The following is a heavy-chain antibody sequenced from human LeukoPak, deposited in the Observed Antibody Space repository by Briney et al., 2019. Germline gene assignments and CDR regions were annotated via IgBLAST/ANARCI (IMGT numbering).Heavy chain of an antibody. CDR2: ISSSSSYI. CDR1: GFTFSIYS. D-gene: IGHD6-6*01. Sequence: PGGSLRLSCAASGFTFSIYSMNWVRQAPGKGLEWVSSISSSSSYIYYADSVKGRFTISRDNAKNSLYLQMNSLRAEDTAVYYCARGAAARRPGYYYYYMDVWGKGTTVTVSS. CDR3: ARGAAARRPGYYYYYMDV. V-gene: IGHV3-21*01. J-gene: IGHJ6*03.